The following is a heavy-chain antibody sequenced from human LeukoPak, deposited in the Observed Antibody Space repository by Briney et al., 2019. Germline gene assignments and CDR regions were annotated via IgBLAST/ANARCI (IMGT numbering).Heavy chain of an antibody. V-gene: IGHV4-31*01. CDR2: IYYSGST. J-gene: IGHJ5*02. CDR3: ARDGLTSNWFDL. CDR1: APSITSGGYD. Sequence: SQTLSLTCTVSAPSITSGGYDWGRLRQHPGKGLEWIGYIYYSGSTYYNPSPKSPVTITVDTSKNQFSLKLSSVTAADTAVYYCARDGLTSNWFDLWGQGTLVTVSS.